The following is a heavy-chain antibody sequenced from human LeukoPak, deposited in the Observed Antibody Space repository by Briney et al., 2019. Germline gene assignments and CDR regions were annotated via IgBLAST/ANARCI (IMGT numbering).Heavy chain of an antibody. J-gene: IGHJ4*02. CDR3: ATPAANYYDSSGYYTERDY. CDR1: GFTFSSYA. Sequence: PGGSLRLSCAASGFTFSSYAMSWVRQAPGKGLEWVSAISGSGGSTYYADSVKGRFTISRDNSKNTLYLQMNSLRAEDTAVYYCATPAANYYDSSGYYTERDYWGQGTLVTVSS. CDR2: ISGSGGST. V-gene: IGHV3-23*01. D-gene: IGHD3-22*01.